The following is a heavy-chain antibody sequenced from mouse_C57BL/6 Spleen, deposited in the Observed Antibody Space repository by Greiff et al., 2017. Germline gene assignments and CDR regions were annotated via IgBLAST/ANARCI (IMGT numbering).Heavy chain of an antibody. CDR2: IYPRDGSN. J-gene: IGHJ1*03. V-gene: IGHV1-85*01. Sequence: VHLVESGPELVKPGASVKLSCKASGYTFTSYDINWVKQRPGQGLEWIGWIYPRDGSNKYNEKFKGKATLTVASSSSTEFMELHSLTSEDSAVYFCSRSFITTVVERWYFDVWGTGTTVTVSS. D-gene: IGHD1-1*01. CDR1: GYTFTSYD. CDR3: SRSFITTVVERWYFDV.